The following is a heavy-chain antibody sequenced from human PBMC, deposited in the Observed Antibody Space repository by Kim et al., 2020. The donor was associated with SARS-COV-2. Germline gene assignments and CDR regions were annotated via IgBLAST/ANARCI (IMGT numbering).Heavy chain of an antibody. CDR1: GGSFSGYY. CDR3: ARGSCSSTSCYLNYYYYM. J-gene: IGHJ6*03. Sequence: SETLSLTCAVYGGSFSGYYWSWIRQPPGKGLEWIGEISHSGSTNYNPSLKSRVTISVDTSKNQFSLKLSSVTAADTAAYYCARGSCSSTSCYLNYYYYM. V-gene: IGHV4-34*01. CDR2: ISHSGST. D-gene: IGHD2-2*01.